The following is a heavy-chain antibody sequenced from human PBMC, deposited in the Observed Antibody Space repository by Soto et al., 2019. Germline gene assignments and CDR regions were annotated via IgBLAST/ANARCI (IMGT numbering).Heavy chain of an antibody. J-gene: IGHJ3*02. Sequence: QVQLQESGPGLVKPSETLSLTCTVSGGSVSSGSYYWSWIRQPPGKGLEWIGYIYYSGSTNYNPSLKSRVTISVDTSKNQFSLKLSSVTAADTGVYYCARAPYYDFWSGRRGAFDIWGQGTMVTVSS. CDR3: ARAPYYDFWSGRRGAFDI. V-gene: IGHV4-61*01. CDR1: GGSVSSGSYY. CDR2: IYYSGST. D-gene: IGHD3-3*01.